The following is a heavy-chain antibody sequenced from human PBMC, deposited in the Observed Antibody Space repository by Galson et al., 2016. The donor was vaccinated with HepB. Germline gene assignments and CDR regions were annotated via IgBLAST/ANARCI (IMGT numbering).Heavy chain of an antibody. CDR2: IYSGGST. V-gene: IGHV3-53*01. CDR1: GFTVSNNY. J-gene: IGHJ4*02. Sequence: SLRLSCAVSGFTVSNNYMSWVRQAPGKGLEWVSLIYSGGSTYYEASVKGRFTITSDNYKNTLYPQMNSLRAEDTAVYYCSRLDFGSGGAVDYWGQGTLVTVSS. CDR3: SRLDFGSGGAVDY. D-gene: IGHD3-10*01.